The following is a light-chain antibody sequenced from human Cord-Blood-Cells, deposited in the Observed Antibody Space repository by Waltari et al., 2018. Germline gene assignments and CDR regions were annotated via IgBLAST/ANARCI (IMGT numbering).Light chain of an antibody. V-gene: IGKV3-11*01. CDR1: QSVSSY. CDR2: DAS. Sequence: EIVLTQSPATLSLSPGERATLSCRASQSVSSYLAWYKQKPGQAPRLLIYDASNRATGIPARFSGSESGTDFTLTISSLEPEDFAVYYCQQRSNWPPMYTFGQGTKLEIK. J-gene: IGKJ2*01. CDR3: QQRSNWPPMYT.